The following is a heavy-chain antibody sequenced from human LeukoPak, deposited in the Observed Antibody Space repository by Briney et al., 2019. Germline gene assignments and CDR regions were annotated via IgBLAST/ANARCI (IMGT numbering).Heavy chain of an antibody. CDR2: INHSGST. Sequence: SETLSLACAVYGGSFSGYYWSWIRQPPGKGLEWIGEINHSGSTNYNPSLKSRVTISVDTSKNQFSLKLSSVTAADTAVYYCARHPPNRAYNWFDPWGQGTLVTVSS. CDR1: GGSFSGYY. J-gene: IGHJ5*02. V-gene: IGHV4-34*01. CDR3: ARHPPNRAYNWFDP. D-gene: IGHD1-14*01.